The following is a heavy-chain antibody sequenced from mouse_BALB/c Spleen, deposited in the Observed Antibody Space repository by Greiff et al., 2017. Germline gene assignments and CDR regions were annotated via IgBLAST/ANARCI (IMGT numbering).Heavy chain of an antibody. CDR3: ARTRYRYDENAMDY. Sequence: VKLMESGAELARPGASVKMSCKASGYTFTSYTMHWVKQRPGQGLEWIGYINPSSGYTNYNQKFKDKATLTADKSSSTAYMQLSSLTSEDSAVYYCARTRYRYDENAMDYWGQGTSVTVSS. CDR2: INPSSGYT. D-gene: IGHD2-14*01. J-gene: IGHJ4*01. V-gene: IGHV1-4*01. CDR1: GYTFTSYT.